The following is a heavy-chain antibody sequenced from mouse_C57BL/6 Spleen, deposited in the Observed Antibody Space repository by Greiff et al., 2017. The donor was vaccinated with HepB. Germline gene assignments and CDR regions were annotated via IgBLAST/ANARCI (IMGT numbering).Heavy chain of an antibody. Sequence: EVKLMESGPELVKPGASVKIPCKASGYTFTDYNMDWVKQSHGKSLEWIGDINPNNGGTIYNQKFKGKATLTVDKSSSTAYMELRSLTSEDTAVYYCARVWGAMDYWGQGTSVTVSS. CDR1: GYTFTDYN. V-gene: IGHV1-18*01. CDR2: INPNNGGT. CDR3: ARVWGAMDY. J-gene: IGHJ4*01. D-gene: IGHD4-1*01.